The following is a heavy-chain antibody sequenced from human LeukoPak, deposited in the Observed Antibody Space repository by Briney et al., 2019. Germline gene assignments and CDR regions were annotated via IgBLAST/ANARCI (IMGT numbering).Heavy chain of an antibody. CDR2: ITPMFGTA. J-gene: IGHJ4*02. Sequence: GASVKVSCKASGGTFSSYATSWVRQAPGQGLEWMGGITPMFGTANYAQKFQGRVTITADESTSTAYMELSSLRSEDTAVYYCAREWGHDSSGYFFGYWGQGALVTVSS. CDR1: GGTFSSYA. D-gene: IGHD3-22*01. V-gene: IGHV1-69*13. CDR3: AREWGHDSSGYFFGY.